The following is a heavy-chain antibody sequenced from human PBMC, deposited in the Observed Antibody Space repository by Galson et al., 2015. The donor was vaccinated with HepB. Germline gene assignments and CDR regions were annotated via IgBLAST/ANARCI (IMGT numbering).Heavy chain of an antibody. CDR1: GLTFSSYA. V-gene: IGHV3-23*01. CDR2: ISGSGGST. Sequence: SLRLSCAAFGLTFSSYAMSWVRQAPGKGLEWVSAISGSGGSTYYADSVKGRFTISRDNSKNTLYLQMNSLRAEDTAVYYCAKTGGLWFRETPLYYYYYMDVWGKGTTVTVSS. CDR3: AKTGGLWFRETPLYYYYYMDV. D-gene: IGHD3-10*01. J-gene: IGHJ6*03.